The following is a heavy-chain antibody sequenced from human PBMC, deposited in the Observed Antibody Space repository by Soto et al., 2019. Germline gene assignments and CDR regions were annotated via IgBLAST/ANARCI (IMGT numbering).Heavy chain of an antibody. Sequence: GESEKISEERCGWRDSSYWRGWVRQKTGKGLEWMGIIYPGDSDTRYSPSFQGQVTISADKSISTAYLQWSSLKASDTAMYYCARPQRVAGQYTPNYYYYYGMDVWVQGTTVTGSS. J-gene: IGHJ6*02. CDR2: IYPGDSDT. CDR3: ARPQRVAGQYTPNYYYYYGMDV. V-gene: IGHV5-51*01. D-gene: IGHD6-19*01. CDR1: GWRDSSYW.